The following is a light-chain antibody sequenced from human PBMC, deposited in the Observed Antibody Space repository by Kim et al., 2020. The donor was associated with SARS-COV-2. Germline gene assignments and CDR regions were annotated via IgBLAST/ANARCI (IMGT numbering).Light chain of an antibody. J-gene: IGKJ2*01. CDR1: SSY. V-gene: IGKV3-20*01. CDR3: LQYDTSPMYT. CDR2: GAS. Sequence: TLSLSAGEQDTLYCKIRSSYLAWYQQKPGQSHRLRIYGASSRAAGVPARFSGSGSGTDFTLTITNVEPEDFAVYYCLQYDTSPMYTFGQGTKLEIK.